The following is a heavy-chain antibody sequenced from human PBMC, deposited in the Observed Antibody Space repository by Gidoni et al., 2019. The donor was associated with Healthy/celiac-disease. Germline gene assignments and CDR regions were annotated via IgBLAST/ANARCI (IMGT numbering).Heavy chain of an antibody. CDR2: IRSKANSYAT. V-gene: IGHV3-73*01. Sequence: IRSKANSYATAYAASVKGRFTISRDDSKNTAYLQMNSLKTEDTAVYYCTNKGGERVDYWGQGTLVTVSS. D-gene: IGHD3-16*01. J-gene: IGHJ4*02. CDR3: TNKGGERVDY.